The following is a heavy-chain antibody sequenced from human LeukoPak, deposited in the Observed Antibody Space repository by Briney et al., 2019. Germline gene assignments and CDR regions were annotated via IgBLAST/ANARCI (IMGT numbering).Heavy chain of an antibody. D-gene: IGHD1-26*01. CDR3: AKDWDWELLIFDY. CDR1: GFTFSSYE. Sequence: GGSLRLSCAASGFTFSSYEMNWVRQAPGKGLEWVSSISSSSSYIYYADSVKGRFTISRDNAKNSLYLQMNSLRAEDTAIYYCAKDWDWELLIFDYWGQGTLVTVSS. J-gene: IGHJ4*02. V-gene: IGHV3-21*04. CDR2: ISSSSSYI.